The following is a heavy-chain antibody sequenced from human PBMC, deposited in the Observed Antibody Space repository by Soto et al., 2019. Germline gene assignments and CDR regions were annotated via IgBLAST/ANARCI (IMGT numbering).Heavy chain of an antibody. CDR1: GYSFTSYW. CDR3: AKDTCSGGTCFYGMDV. CDR2: IYPGDSDT. D-gene: IGHD2-15*01. Sequence: PGESLKISCKGSGYSFTSYWIGWVRQMPGKGLEWMGIIYPGDSDTRYSPSFQGQVTISADKSISTAYLQWSSLRAEDTAVYYCAKDTCSGGTCFYGMDVWGQGTTVTVSS. V-gene: IGHV5-51*01. J-gene: IGHJ6*02.